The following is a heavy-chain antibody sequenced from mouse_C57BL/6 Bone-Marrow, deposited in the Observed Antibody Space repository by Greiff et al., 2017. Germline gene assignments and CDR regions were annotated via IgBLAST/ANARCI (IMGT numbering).Heavy chain of an antibody. D-gene: IGHD1-1*01. J-gene: IGHJ2*01. CDR2: ISDGGSYT. Sequence: EVKLVESGGGLVKPGGSLKLSCAASGFTFSSYAMSWVRQTPEKRLEWLATISDGGSYTYYPDNVKGRFTISRDNAKNNLYLQMSHLKSEDTAMYYCARGLSITGDFDYWGQGTALTVSS. V-gene: IGHV5-4*03. CDR1: GFTFSSYA. CDR3: ARGLSITGDFDY.